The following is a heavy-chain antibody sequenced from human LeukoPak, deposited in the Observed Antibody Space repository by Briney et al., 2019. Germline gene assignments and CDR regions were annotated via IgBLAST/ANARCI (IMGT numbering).Heavy chain of an antibody. CDR1: GFTFSSYE. J-gene: IGHJ3*02. Sequence: GGSLRLSCAASGFTFSSYEMNWVRQAPGKGLEWVSYISSSGSTIYYADSVKGRFTISRDNAKNSLCLQMNSLRAEDTAVYYCAGELRYFDWPPFDIWGQGTMVAVSS. CDR2: ISSSGSTI. V-gene: IGHV3-48*03. CDR3: AGELRYFDWPPFDI. D-gene: IGHD3-9*01.